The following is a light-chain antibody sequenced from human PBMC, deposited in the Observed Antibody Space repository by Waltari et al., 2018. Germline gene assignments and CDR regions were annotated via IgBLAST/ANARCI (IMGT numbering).Light chain of an antibody. V-gene: IGLV3-1*01. CDR2: QDS. Sequence: SYELTQSPSVSVSPGQTASITCSGDKLGDKYACWYQQKPGQSPVLVIYQDSKRPSGSPGRFSGSNSGNTATLTISGTRAMDEADYYCQAWDSSTAVFGGGTKLTVL. J-gene: IGLJ2*01. CDR3: QAWDSSTAV. CDR1: KLGDKY.